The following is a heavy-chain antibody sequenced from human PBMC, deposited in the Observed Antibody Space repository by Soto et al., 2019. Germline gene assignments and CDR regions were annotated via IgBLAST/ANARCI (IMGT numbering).Heavy chain of an antibody. CDR2: INHSGST. Sequence: SETLSLTCAVYGGSFSGYYWSWIRQPPGKGLEWIGEINHSGSTNYNPSLKSRVTISVDTSKNQFSLKLSSVTAADTAVYYCARAWYYYGSGSYLRFDPWGQGTLVTVSS. D-gene: IGHD3-10*01. V-gene: IGHV4-34*01. CDR3: ARAWYYYGSGSYLRFDP. J-gene: IGHJ5*02. CDR1: GGSFSGYY.